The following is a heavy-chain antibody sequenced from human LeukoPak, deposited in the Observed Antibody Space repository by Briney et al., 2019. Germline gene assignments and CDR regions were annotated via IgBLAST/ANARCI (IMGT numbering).Heavy chain of an antibody. V-gene: IGHV3-66*01. CDR1: GFTVSSNC. Sequence: GGSLRLSCAASGFTVSSNCVNWVRQAPGKGLKWVSVICSGGSTNYADSVKGRFTISRDNSKNTLYLQMNSLRAEDTAVYYCANYGTYYDSSGPYFDYWGQGTLVTVSS. CDR3: ANYGTYYDSSGPYFDY. D-gene: IGHD3-22*01. CDR2: ICSGGST. J-gene: IGHJ4*02.